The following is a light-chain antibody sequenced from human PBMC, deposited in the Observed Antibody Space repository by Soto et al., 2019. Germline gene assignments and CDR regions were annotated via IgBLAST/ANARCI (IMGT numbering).Light chain of an antibody. V-gene: IGKV1-9*01. Sequence: IQLTQSPSSLSASVGDRVTIACRASQGISTFLAWYQQHPGTAPKRLIYDASNLQSGVPSRFSGSGSGTEFTLTISSLQPDDFATYYCQHYNSYSEAFGQGTKVDIK. CDR2: DAS. CDR1: QGISTF. CDR3: QHYNSYSEA. J-gene: IGKJ1*01.